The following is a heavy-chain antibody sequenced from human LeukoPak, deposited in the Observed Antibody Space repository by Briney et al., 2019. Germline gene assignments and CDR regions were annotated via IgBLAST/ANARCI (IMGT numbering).Heavy chain of an antibody. CDR3: ARADWTFDY. Sequence: SETLSLTCTVSGGSISSNYYWGWIRQPPGKGLEWIASIYYSGSTYYNPSLKSRVTISVDTSKNQFSLKLSSVTAADTAVYYCARADWTFDYWGQGTLVTVSS. J-gene: IGHJ4*02. D-gene: IGHD3-9*01. CDR1: GGSISSNYY. V-gene: IGHV4-39*07. CDR2: IYYSGST.